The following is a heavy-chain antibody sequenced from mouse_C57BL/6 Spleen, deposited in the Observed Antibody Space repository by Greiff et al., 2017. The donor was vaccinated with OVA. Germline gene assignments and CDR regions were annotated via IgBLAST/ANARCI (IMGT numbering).Heavy chain of an antibody. Sequence: EVQLVESGGGLVKPGGSLKLSCAASGFTFSDYGMHWVRQAPEKGLEWVAYISSGSSTIYYADTVKGRFPISRDNAKNTLFRQRTSLRSEDTAMYYCATEEGYYFDYWGQGTTLTVSS. CDR2: ISSGSSTI. D-gene: IGHD3-3*01. V-gene: IGHV5-17*01. CDR3: ATEEGYYFDY. J-gene: IGHJ2*01. CDR1: GFTFSDYG.